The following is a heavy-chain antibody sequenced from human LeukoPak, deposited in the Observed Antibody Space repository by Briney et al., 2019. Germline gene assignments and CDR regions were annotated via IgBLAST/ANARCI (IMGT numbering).Heavy chain of an antibody. J-gene: IGHJ4*02. D-gene: IGHD3-16*01. CDR2: ISHDDTGE. CDR3: ARDDRGSGLGPPHDY. CDR1: GFIFRNYG. Sequence: GRSLRLSCAASGFIFRNYGMHWVRQAPGKGLEWVAVISHDDTGEWYADSVQGRFTISRDNSKNTLSLQMDSLRAEDTAVYYCARDDRGSGLGPPHDYWGPGTLVTVSS. V-gene: IGHV3-30*03.